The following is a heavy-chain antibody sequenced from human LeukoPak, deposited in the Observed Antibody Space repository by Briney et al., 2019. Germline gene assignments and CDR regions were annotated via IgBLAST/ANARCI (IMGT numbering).Heavy chain of an antibody. CDR2: IWYDGSNK. CDR1: GFTFSSYG. Sequence: PGRSLRLSCAASGFTFSSYGMHWVRQAPGKGLEWVAVIWYDGSNKYYADSVKGRFTISRDNSKNTLYLQMNSLRAEDTAVYYCARRAVAGRYYYGMDVWGQGTTVTVSS. J-gene: IGHJ6*02. V-gene: IGHV3-33*01. CDR3: ARRAVAGRYYYGMDV. D-gene: IGHD6-19*01.